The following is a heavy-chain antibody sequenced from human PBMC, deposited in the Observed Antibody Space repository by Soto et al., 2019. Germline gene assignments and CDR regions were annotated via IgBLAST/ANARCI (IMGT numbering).Heavy chain of an antibody. CDR1: GGSISSSNW. J-gene: IGHJ4*02. Sequence: SETLSLTCAVSGGSISSSNWWSWVRQPPGKGLEWIGEIYHSGSTNYNPSLKSRVTISVDKSKNQFSLKLSSVTAADTAVYYCASVDSSGYYTFDYWGQGTLVTVSS. CDR2: IYHSGST. CDR3: ASVDSSGYYTFDY. D-gene: IGHD3-22*01. V-gene: IGHV4-4*02.